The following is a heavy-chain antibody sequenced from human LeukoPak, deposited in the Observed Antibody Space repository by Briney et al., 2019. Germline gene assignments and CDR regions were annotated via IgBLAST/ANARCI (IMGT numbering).Heavy chain of an antibody. CDR1: GGSISSDY. V-gene: IGHV4-59*01. J-gene: IGHJ4*02. Sequence: PSETLSLTCTVSGGSISSDYWRWIRQSPGQGLERIGYIYYSGTTSYNPSLKGRVTISLDTSKNQFSLKLSSVTAADTAVYYCARGANWGSPDYWGQGTLVTVSS. CDR2: IYYSGTT. CDR3: ARGANWGSPDY. D-gene: IGHD7-27*01.